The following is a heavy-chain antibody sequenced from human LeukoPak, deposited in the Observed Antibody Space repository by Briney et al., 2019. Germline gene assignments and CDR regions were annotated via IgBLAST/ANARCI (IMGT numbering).Heavy chain of an antibody. CDR1: GGSISSYY. CDR2: IYYSGST. CDR3: ARKAPKKGWFDP. V-gene: IGHV4-59*08. J-gene: IGHJ5*02. Sequence: TSETLSLTCTVSGGSISSYYWSWIRQPPGKGLEWIGYIYYSGSTNYNPSLKSRVTISVDTSKNQFSLKLSSVTAADTAVYYCARKAPKKGWFDPWGQGTLVTVSS.